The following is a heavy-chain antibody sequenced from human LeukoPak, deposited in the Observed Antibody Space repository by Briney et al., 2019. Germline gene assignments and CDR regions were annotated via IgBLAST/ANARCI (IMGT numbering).Heavy chain of an antibody. V-gene: IGHV4-39*07. Sequence: PSETLSLTCTVSGGSISSSSYYCGWVRQPPGKGLGWIGSSYYSGSTYYNPSLKSRVTISVDTSKNQFSLKLSSVTAADTAVYYCARVGYSYGYVDYWGQGTLVTVSS. CDR3: ARVGYSYGYVDY. J-gene: IGHJ4*02. CDR2: SYYSGST. D-gene: IGHD5-18*01. CDR1: GGSISSSSYY.